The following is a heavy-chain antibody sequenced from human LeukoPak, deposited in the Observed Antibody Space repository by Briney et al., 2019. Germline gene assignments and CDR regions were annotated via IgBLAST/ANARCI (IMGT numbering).Heavy chain of an antibody. V-gene: IGHV3-21*04. CDR1: GFTFSTYR. J-gene: IGHJ5*02. D-gene: IGHD5-12*01. Sequence: GGSLRLSCVGTGFTFSTYRMNWVRQAPGKGLEWVSSISSSSSYIYYADSVKGRITISRDNAKNSLYLQMNSLRVEDTAVYYCAKTSGYRRFDPWGQGTLVTVSS. CDR3: AKTSGYRRFDP. CDR2: ISSSSSYI.